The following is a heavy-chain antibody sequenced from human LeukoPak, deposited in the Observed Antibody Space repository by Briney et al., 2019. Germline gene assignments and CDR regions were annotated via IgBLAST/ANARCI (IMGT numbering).Heavy chain of an antibody. CDR3: AREYSNSWMVFVY. V-gene: IGHV3-66*01. D-gene: IGHD6-13*01. Sequence: SGGSLRLSCAASGFTVSSNFMSWVRQAPGRGPEWVSVIYSGGSTYYADSVKGRFTISRDNSKNTLYLQMNSLRAEDTAVYYCAREYSNSWMVFVYWGQGTLVTVSS. CDR1: GFTVSSNF. CDR2: IYSGGST. J-gene: IGHJ4*02.